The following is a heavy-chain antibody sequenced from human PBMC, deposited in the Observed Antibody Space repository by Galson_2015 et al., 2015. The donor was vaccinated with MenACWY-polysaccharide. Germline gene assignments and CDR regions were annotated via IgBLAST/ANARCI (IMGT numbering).Heavy chain of an antibody. CDR3: ALYNWNDKGGALEI. J-gene: IGHJ3*02. V-gene: IGHV3-48*02. CDR2: ISASSSAI. CDR1: GFAFSGYS. D-gene: IGHD1-1*01. Sequence: SLRLSCAASGFAFSGYSLNWVRQIPGKGLEWVSYISASSSAIYYADSVKGRFTISRDNAKKSLYLQMNSLRDEDTAVYYCALYNWNDKGGALEIWGRGTMVTVSS.